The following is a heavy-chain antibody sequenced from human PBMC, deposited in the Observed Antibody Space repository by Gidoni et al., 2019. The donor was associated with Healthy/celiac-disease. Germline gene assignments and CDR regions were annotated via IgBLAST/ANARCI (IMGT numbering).Heavy chain of an antibody. CDR2: IRSKANSYAT. CDR3: TRLADYSNY. V-gene: IGHV3-73*01. CDR1: GFTFSGSA. J-gene: IGHJ4*02. D-gene: IGHD4-4*01. Sequence: EVQLVESGGGLVQPGGSLKLSCAASGFTFSGSAMHWVRQASGKGLEWVGRIRSKANSYATAYAASVKGRFTISRDDSKNTAYLQMNSLKTEDTAVYYCTRLADYSNYWGQGTLVTVSS.